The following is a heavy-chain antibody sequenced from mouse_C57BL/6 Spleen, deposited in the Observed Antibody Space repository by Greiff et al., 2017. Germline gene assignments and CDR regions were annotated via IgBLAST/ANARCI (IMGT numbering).Heavy chain of an antibody. CDR3: ARLHHDGKYYDIGD. CDR2: IDPSDSYT. D-gene: IGHD2-12*01. CDR1: GYTFTSYW. Sequence: QVQLQQPGAELVMPGASVKLSCKASGYTFTSYWMHWVKQRPGQGLEWIGEIDPSDSYTKYNQKFKGKSTLTVDTTSSTAYVPLSSLTSEDSAVYYCARLHHDGKYYDIGDWGQGPSVT. V-gene: IGHV1-69*01. J-gene: IGHJ4*01.